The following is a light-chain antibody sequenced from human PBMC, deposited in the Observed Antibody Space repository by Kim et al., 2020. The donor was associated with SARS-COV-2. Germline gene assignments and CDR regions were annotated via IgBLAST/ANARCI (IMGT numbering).Light chain of an antibody. V-gene: IGLV3-21*04. CDR2: YDS. CDR3: QVWDSSSDHVV. J-gene: IGLJ2*01. Sequence: YELTQPPSVSVAPGKTARITCGGNNIGSKSVHWYQQKPGQAPVLVIYYDSDRPSGIPERFSGSNSGNTATLTISRVEAGDEADYYCQVWDSSSDHVVFGGGTKLTVL. CDR1: NIGSKS.